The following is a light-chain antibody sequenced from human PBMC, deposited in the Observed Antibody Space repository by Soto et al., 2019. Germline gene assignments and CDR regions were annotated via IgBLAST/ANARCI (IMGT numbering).Light chain of an antibody. Sequence: IQLTQSPSSLSASVGDSVTITCRASQGIRSSLAWYQQKPGIAPKLLIYTACTLQSGVPSKFSGSGSGTDFTLTISSLQPEDFATYYCQQINAYPITFGQGTRLEI. CDR3: QQINAYPIT. J-gene: IGKJ5*01. CDR2: TAC. CDR1: QGIRSS. V-gene: IGKV1-9*01.